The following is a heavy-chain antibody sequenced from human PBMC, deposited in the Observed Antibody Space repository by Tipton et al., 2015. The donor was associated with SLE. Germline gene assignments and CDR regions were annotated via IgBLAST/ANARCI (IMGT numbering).Heavy chain of an antibody. CDR2: VYGGSGDT. V-gene: IGHV3-23*03. D-gene: IGHD2-21*01. Sequence: SLRLSCTASGFTFNTYAMSWVRQAPGRGLEWVSSVYGGSGDTLYADSMKGRFTTSRDNSKNTLYLEVNSFRHEDTAVYYCARDGTDCGGDCYFDWHFDLWGRGTLVTVSS. J-gene: IGHJ2*01. CDR3: ARDGTDCGGDCYFDWHFDL. CDR1: GFTFNTYA.